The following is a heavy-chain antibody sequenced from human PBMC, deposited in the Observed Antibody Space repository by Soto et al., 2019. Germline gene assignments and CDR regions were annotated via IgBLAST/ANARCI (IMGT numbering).Heavy chain of an antibody. V-gene: IGHV1-58*01. CDR3: SRESDYYDSSGYYPIDY. D-gene: IGHD3-22*01. J-gene: IGHJ4*02. CDR1: GFTFTSSA. CDR2: IVVGSGNT. Sequence: GASVKVSCKASGFTFTSSAVQWVRQARGQRLEWIGWIVVGSGNTNYAQKLQERVTITSDMSTSTAYMELRSLRSDDTAVYYCSRESDYYDSSGYYPIDYWGQGTLVTVSS.